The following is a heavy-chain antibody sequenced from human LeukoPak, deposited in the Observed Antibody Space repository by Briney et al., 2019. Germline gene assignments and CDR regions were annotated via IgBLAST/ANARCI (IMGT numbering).Heavy chain of an antibody. Sequence: GGSLRLSCAASGFTFITYAMSWVRQAPGRGLEWVAVISYDGSNKYYADSVKGRFTISRDNSKNTLYLQMNSLRAEDTAVYYCARDGGADWGQGTLVTVSS. V-gene: IGHV3-30-3*01. J-gene: IGHJ4*02. CDR1: GFTFITYA. CDR2: ISYDGSNK. CDR3: ARDGGAD. D-gene: IGHD3-16*01.